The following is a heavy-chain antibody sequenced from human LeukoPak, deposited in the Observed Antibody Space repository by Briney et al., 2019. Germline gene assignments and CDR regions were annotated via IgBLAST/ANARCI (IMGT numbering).Heavy chain of an antibody. Sequence: GGSLRLSCAASGFTFSSYGMSWVRQAPGKGLEWVSAISGSGGSTYYADSVEGRFTISRDNSKNTLYLQMNSLRAEDTAVYYCAKRGDSTIGAFDIWGQGTMVTVSS. CDR2: ISGSGGST. D-gene: IGHD2-21*02. V-gene: IGHV3-23*01. J-gene: IGHJ3*02. CDR1: GFTFSSYG. CDR3: AKRGDSTIGAFDI.